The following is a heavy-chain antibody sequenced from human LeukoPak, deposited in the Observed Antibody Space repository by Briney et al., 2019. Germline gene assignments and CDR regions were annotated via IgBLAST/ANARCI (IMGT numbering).Heavy chain of an antibody. D-gene: IGHD3-10*01. V-gene: IGHV3-7*05. CDR1: GFTFSTYG. J-gene: IGHJ4*02. CDR3: ATLRRSRPMNY. CDR2: INEDGSEK. Sequence: GGSLRLSCSASGFTFSTYGMHWVRQAPGRGPEWVANINEDGSEKNYVDSVKGRFTISRDNAKNSLYLQMNSLRAEDTAVYYCATLRRSRPMNYWGQGTLVTVSS.